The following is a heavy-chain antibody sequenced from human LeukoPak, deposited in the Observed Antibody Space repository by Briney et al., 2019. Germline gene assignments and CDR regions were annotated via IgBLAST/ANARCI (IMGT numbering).Heavy chain of an antibody. CDR2: IYHSGST. J-gene: IGHJ4*02. CDR3: ARVTNWGYYFDY. CDR1: GYSISSGYY. Sequence: SETLSLTCTVSGYSISSGYYWGWIRQPPGKGLEWIGSIYHSGSTYYNPSLKSRVTMSVDTSKNQFSLKLSSVTAADTAVYYCARVTNWGYYFDYWGQGTLVTVSS. D-gene: IGHD7-27*01. V-gene: IGHV4-38-2*02.